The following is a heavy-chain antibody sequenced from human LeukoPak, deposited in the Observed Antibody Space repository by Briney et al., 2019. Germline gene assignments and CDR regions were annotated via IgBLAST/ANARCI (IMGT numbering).Heavy chain of an antibody. CDR2: ISYDGSNN. CDR3: AKDEFSPTVTTALSYYYYYGMDV. D-gene: IGHD4-17*01. CDR1: GFTFSSHG. Sequence: GGSLRLSCAASGFTFSSHGMHWVRQAPGKGLEWVAVISYDGSNNYYADPVKGRFTISRDNSKNTLYLQMNSLRAEDTAVYYCAKDEFSPTVTTALSYYYYYGMDVWGQGTTVTVSS. J-gene: IGHJ6*02. V-gene: IGHV3-30*18.